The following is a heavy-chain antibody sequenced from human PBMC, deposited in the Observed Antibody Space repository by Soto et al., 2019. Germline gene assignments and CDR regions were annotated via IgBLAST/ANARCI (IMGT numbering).Heavy chain of an antibody. CDR2: ISYDGSNK. J-gene: IGHJ4*02. V-gene: IGHV3-30-3*01. CDR1: GFTFSSYA. CDR3: ARERSTMIVVVTHY. D-gene: IGHD3-22*01. Sequence: QVQLVESGGGVVQPGRSLRLSCAASGFTFSSYAMHWVRQAPGKGLEWVAVISYDGSNKYYADSVKGRFTISRDNSKNTLYLQMNSLRAEDTAVYYCARERSTMIVVVTHYWGQGTLVTVSS.